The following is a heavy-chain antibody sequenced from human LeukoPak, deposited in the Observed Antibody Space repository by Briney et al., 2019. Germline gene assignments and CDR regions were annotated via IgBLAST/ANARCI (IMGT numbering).Heavy chain of an antibody. D-gene: IGHD3-10*02. Sequence: PGGSLRLSCSGSGFRFGGYALRWVRQAPGKGLEWVGFIRSKALYGTSEYAASVEGRFAISRDDSNNIVYLQMNSLKTEDTAVYFCVRESVRDYYFDFWGQGTLVTVSS. CDR2: IRSKALYGTS. CDR3: VRESVRDYYFDF. J-gene: IGHJ4*02. V-gene: IGHV3-49*04. CDR1: GFRFGGYA.